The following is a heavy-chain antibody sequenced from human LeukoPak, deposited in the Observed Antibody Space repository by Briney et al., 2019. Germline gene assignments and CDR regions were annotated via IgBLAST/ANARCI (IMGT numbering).Heavy chain of an antibody. Sequence: GGSLRLSCAASGFTFSNYEMSWVRQAPGKVLEWLSYISSTATIIYYADSVKGRFTISRDNAKNSLYLQMNSLSAEDTAVYYCASRALIEAGKGYYFDYWGQGALVTVSS. V-gene: IGHV3-48*03. CDR3: ASRALIEAGKGYYFDY. D-gene: IGHD6-13*01. J-gene: IGHJ4*02. CDR1: GFTFSNYE. CDR2: ISSTATII.